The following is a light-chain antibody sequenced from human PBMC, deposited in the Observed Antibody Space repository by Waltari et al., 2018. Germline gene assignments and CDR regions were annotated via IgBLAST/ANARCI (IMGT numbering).Light chain of an antibody. V-gene: IGKV1-33*01. J-gene: IGKJ1*01. CDR1: QDISIY. Sequence: DIQMTQSPSSMSASVGDRVSITCQATQDISIYLSWYQQKPGKAPKVLIYDASKLETGVPSRFTGSRSGTDFTFTISSLQPEDIATYYCQQYKDLPRTFGQGTKVEIK. CDR2: DAS. CDR3: QQYKDLPRT.